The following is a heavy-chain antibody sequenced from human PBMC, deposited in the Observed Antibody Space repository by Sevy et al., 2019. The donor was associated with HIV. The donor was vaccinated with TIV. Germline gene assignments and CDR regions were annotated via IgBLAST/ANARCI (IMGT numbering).Heavy chain of an antibody. J-gene: IGHJ4*02. D-gene: IGHD2-2*01. CDR3: ARGDSLVVPPATVDY. V-gene: IGHV1-2*02. CDR1: GYTFTDYY. CDR2: INPHIGGT. Sequence: ASVKVSCKASGYTFTDYYIHWVRQAPGQGLEWMGWINPHIGGTNFAQKFQGRVTMTRDTSISTAYLDLSRLGSDETAIYYCARGDSLVVPPATVDYWGQGTLVTVSS.